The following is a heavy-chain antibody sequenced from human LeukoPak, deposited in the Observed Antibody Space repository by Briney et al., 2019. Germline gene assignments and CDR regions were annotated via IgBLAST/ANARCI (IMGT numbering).Heavy chain of an antibody. Sequence: GGSLRLSCAVSEFTFSQFAMHWVRQAQGMGLEWVAVVSSHGNDGYYADSVKGRFTISRDNSKNTLYLQIDSLRAEDTAIYYCTRDAHNFNDFDYWGQGTLVTVSS. D-gene: IGHD5-24*01. J-gene: IGHJ4*02. CDR2: VSSHGNDG. CDR1: EFTFSQFA. CDR3: TRDAHNFNDFDY. V-gene: IGHV3-30*01.